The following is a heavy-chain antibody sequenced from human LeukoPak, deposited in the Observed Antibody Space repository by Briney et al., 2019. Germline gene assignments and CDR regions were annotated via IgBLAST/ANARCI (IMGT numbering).Heavy chain of an antibody. CDR2: IWYDGSNK. J-gene: IGHJ4*02. CDR1: GFTFSSYG. D-gene: IGHD2-15*01. CDR3: ARDWRYCSGGSCYRGGYYFDY. Sequence: PGGSLRLSCAASGFTFSSYGMHWVRQAPGKGREWVAVIWYDGSNKYYADSVKGRFTISRDNSKNTLYLQMNSVSAEDTAVYYCARDWRYCSGGSCYRGGYYFDYWGQGTLVTVS. V-gene: IGHV3-33*01.